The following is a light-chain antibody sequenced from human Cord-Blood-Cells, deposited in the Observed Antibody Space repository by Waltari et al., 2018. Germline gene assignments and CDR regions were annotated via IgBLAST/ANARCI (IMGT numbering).Light chain of an antibody. CDR2: AAS. V-gene: IGKV1-39*01. CDR3: QQSYSTPFT. J-gene: IGKJ3*01. CDR1: QSISSY. Sequence: DIQMTHSPSSLSASVGDRVTITCRASQSISSYLNWYQQKPGKAPKLLIYAASSLQSGVQSKFSGSGSGTDFTLTISSLQPEDFATYYCQQSYSTPFTFGPGTKVDIK.